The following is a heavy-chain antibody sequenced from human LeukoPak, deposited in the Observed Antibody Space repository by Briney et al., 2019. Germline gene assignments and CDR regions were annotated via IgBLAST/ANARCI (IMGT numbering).Heavy chain of an antibody. V-gene: IGHV3-48*03. D-gene: IGHD3-10*01. CDR3: TSTYPPEDLLWFGEPPYGMDV. Sequence: GGSLRLSCAASGFTFSSYEMNWVRQAPGKGLEWVSYISSSGSTIYYADSVKGRFTISRDNAKNSLYLQMNSLRAEDTAVYYCTSTYPPEDLLWFGEPPYGMDVWGKGTTVTVSS. J-gene: IGHJ6*04. CDR2: ISSSGSTI. CDR1: GFTFSSYE.